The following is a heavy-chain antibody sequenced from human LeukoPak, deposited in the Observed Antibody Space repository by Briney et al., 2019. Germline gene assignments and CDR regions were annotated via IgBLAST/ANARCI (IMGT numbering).Heavy chain of an antibody. CDR3: ARRSDIVVVPAAIPAFDY. Sequence: SETLSLTCAVYGGSFSGYYWSWIRQPPGKGLEWIGEINHSGSTNYNPSLKSRVTISVDTSKNQFSLKLSSVTAADTAVYYCARRSDIVVVPAAIPAFDYWGQGTLVTVSS. D-gene: IGHD2-2*01. J-gene: IGHJ4*02. V-gene: IGHV4-34*01. CDR1: GGSFSGYY. CDR2: INHSGST.